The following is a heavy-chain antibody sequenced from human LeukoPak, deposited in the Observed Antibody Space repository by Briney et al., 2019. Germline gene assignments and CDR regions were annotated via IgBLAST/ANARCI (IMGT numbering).Heavy chain of an antibody. D-gene: IGHD3-10*01. CDR3: ARDNYYGSGSYYKI. CDR1: GYTFTGYY. V-gene: IGHV1-2*06. Sequence: ASVKVSCKASGYTFTGYYMHWVRQAPGQGLEWMGRINSNSGGTNCAQKFQGRVTMTRDTSISTAYMELSRLRSDDTAVYYCARDNYYGSGSYYKIWGQGTLVTVSS. CDR2: INSNSGGT. J-gene: IGHJ4*02.